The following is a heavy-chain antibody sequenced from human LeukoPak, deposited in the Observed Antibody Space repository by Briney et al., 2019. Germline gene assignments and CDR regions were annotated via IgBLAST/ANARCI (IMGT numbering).Heavy chain of an antibody. CDR3: AKDLVRSFDWSALDY. V-gene: IGHV3-23*01. J-gene: IGHJ4*02. Sequence: GGSLRLSCAASGFTFSSYAMSWVRQAPGKGLEWVSAISGSGGSTYYADSVKGRFTISRDNSKNTLYLQMNSLRAEDTAVYYCAKDLVRSFDWSALDYWGQGTLVTVSS. CDR1: GFTFSSYA. D-gene: IGHD3-9*01. CDR2: ISGSGGST.